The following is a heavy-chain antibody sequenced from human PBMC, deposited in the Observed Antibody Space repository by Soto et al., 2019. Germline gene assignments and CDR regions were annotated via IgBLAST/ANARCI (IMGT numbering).Heavy chain of an antibody. V-gene: IGHV1-69*01. Sequence: QVQLVQSGDEVKKPGSSVKVSCKASGGTFSSYAISWVRQAPGQGLEWMGGIIPIFGTAKYAQKFQGRVTITADESTSTAYMELSSLRSEDTAVYYCAREGASGSHIGYWGQGTLVTVSS. J-gene: IGHJ4*02. CDR3: AREGASGSHIGY. CDR2: IIPIFGTA. CDR1: GGTFSSYA. D-gene: IGHD3-22*01.